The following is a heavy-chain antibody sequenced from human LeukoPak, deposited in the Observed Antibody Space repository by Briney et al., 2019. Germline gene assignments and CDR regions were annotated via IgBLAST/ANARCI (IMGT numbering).Heavy chain of an antibody. Sequence: ASVKVSYKASGYSFTVYYMHWVRQAPGQGLEWMGWINPNSGDTKYAQKFQGRVTMTRDTSIRTAYMELTRLRSDDTAVYYCATSYSRGERAYWGQGTLVTVSS. D-gene: IGHD6-19*01. V-gene: IGHV1-2*02. CDR3: ATSYSRGERAY. CDR1: GYSFTVYY. J-gene: IGHJ4*02. CDR2: INPNSGDT.